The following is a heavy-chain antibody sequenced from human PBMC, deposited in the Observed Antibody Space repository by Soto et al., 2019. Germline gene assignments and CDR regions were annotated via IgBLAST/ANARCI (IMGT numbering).Heavy chain of an antibody. CDR1: GGSISSSNW. CDR3: ARSYMVRGVANWFDP. V-gene: IGHV4-4*02. CDR2: IYHSGST. J-gene: IGHJ5*02. Sequence: QVQLQESGPGLVKPSGTLSLTCAVSGGSISSSNWWSWVRQPPGKGLEWIGEIYHSGSTNYNPSLKRRATISVDKSKHQFSLKLSAVTAADTAVYYCARSYMVRGVANWFDPWGQGTLVTVSS. D-gene: IGHD3-10*01.